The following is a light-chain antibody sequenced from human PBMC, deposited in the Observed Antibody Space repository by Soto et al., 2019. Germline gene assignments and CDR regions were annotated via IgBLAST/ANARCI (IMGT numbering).Light chain of an antibody. Sequence: DIQVAQYRSSLSASGGDRVTITCRASQSIGSYLNWYQQKPGKAPNLLIHGGSILQSGVPPRFSGGGGGTDFTLTISRLQPEDFASYYCQQIYTLPLTFGGGAKVDIK. CDR2: GGS. J-gene: IGKJ4*01. CDR3: QQIYTLPLT. V-gene: IGKV1-39*01. CDR1: QSIGSY.